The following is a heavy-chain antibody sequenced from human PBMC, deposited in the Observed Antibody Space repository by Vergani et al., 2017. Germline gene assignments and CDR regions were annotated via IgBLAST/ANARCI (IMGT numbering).Heavy chain of an antibody. J-gene: IGHJ4*02. Sequence: QVQLQESGPGLVKPSETLSLTCTVSGGSFSTGGQSWTWLRQSAGKGLEWIGRIYTSGATNYNPSLRSRAIMSVDASKKQFSLKLNSVTAADTAMYYCGRMGGYDEGDAFRIGYFDSWGPGILVTVSS. CDR2: IYTSGAT. CDR1: GGSFSTGGQS. CDR3: GRMGGYDEGDAFRIGYFDS. D-gene: IGHD3-22*01. V-gene: IGHV4-61*02.